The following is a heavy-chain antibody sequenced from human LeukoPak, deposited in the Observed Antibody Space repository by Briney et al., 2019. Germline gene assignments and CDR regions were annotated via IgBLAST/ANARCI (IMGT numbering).Heavy chain of an antibody. CDR1: GGTFSSYA. J-gene: IGHJ6*02. CDR2: IIPIFGTA. CDR3: ASPSIAARLPYYYYYGMDV. Sequence: SVKVSCKASGGTFSSYAISWARQAPGQGLEWMGGIIPIFGTANYAQKFQGRVTITADESTSTAYMELSSLRSEDTAVYYCASPSIAARLPYYYYYGMDVWGQGTTVTVSS. V-gene: IGHV1-69*13. D-gene: IGHD6-6*01.